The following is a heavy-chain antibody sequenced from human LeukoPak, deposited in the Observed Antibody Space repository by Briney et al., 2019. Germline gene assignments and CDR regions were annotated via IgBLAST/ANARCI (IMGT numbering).Heavy chain of an antibody. D-gene: IGHD3-22*01. V-gene: IGHV3-21*01. CDR2: ISSSSSYI. CDR1: GFTVSSNY. CDR3: ARVGDSSGYYYLDY. Sequence: SGGSLRLSCAASGFTVSSNYMSWVRQAPGKGLEWVSSISSSSSYIYYADSVKGRFTISRDNAKNSLYLQMNSLRAEDTAVYYCARVGDSSGYYYLDYWGQGTLVTVSS. J-gene: IGHJ4*02.